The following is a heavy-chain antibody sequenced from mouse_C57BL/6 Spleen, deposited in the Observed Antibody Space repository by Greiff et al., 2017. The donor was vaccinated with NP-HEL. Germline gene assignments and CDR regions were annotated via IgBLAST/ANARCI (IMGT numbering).Heavy chain of an antibody. J-gene: IGHJ4*01. CDR1: GFSLTSYA. D-gene: IGHD2-4*01. CDR3: ARNYDYDERGYAMDY. V-gene: IGHV2-9-1*01. Sequence: VKLVESGPGLVAPSQSLSITCTVSGFSLTSYAISWVRQPPGKGLEWLGVIWTGGGTNYNSALKSRLSISKDNSKSQVFLKMNSLQTDDTARYYCARNYDYDERGYAMDYWGQGTSVTVSS. CDR2: IWTGGGT.